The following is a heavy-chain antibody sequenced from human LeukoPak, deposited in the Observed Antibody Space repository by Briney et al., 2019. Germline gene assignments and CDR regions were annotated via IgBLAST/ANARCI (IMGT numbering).Heavy chain of an antibody. Sequence: EASVKVSCKASGGTFSSYAISWVRQAPGQGLEWMGRIIPILGIANYAQKFQGRVTITADKSTSTAYMELSSLRSEDTAVYYCARDRFHGDYTGPYFDYWGQGTLVTVSS. CDR1: GGTFSSYA. D-gene: IGHD4-17*01. CDR2: IIPILGIA. V-gene: IGHV1-69*04. J-gene: IGHJ4*02. CDR3: ARDRFHGDYTGPYFDY.